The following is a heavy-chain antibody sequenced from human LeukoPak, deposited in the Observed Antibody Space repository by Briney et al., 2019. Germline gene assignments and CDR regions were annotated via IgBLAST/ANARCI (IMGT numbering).Heavy chain of an antibody. CDR1: GFSFSSYF. CDR3: ARADNSTFYYFDY. CDR2: ISIGSSYI. D-gene: IGHD6-13*01. J-gene: IGHJ4*02. V-gene: IGHV3-21*01. Sequence: GGSLRLSCAASGFSFSSYFMNWVRQAPGKGLEWVSSISIGSSYIYYADSVKGRFTISRDNAKNSLYLQMNSLRADDTAVYYCARADNSTFYYFDYWGQGTLVTVSS.